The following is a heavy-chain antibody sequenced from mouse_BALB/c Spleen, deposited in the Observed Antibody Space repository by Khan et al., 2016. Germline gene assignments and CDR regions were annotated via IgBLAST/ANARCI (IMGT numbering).Heavy chain of an antibody. CDR1: GYSITSDYA. CDR3: ASYEDKYYAMDY. V-gene: IGHV3-2*02. D-gene: IGHD1-1*01. CDR2: ISYSGRT. Sequence: VQLKESGPGLVKPSQSLSLTCPVTGYSITSDYAWNWIRQFPGNKLEWMGYISYSGRTSSNPSLKSRISINRDTSKNTFFLQLNSATTEDTATYYCASYEDKYYAMDYWGQGTSFTVSS. J-gene: IGHJ4*01.